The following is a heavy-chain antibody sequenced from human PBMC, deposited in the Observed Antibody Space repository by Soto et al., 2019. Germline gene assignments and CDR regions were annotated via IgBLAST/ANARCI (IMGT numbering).Heavy chain of an antibody. Sequence: EVQLLESGGGLVQPGGSLRLSCAASGFTFSSYAMSWVRQAPGKGLEWVSAISGSGGSTYYADSVKGRFTISRDNSKNTLYLQMNSLRAEDTAVYYCAKDQDKDYYDSSGFYGMDVWGQGTTVTVSS. CDR2: ISGSGGST. CDR1: GFTFSSYA. V-gene: IGHV3-23*01. CDR3: AKDQDKDYYDSSGFYGMDV. J-gene: IGHJ6*02. D-gene: IGHD3-22*01.